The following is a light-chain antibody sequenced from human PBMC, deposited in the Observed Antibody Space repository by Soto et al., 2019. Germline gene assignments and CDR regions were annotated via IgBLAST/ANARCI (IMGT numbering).Light chain of an antibody. J-gene: IGKJ1*01. V-gene: IGKV3-20*01. CDR2: GAS. Sequence: EIVLTQSPGTLSLSPGERATLSCRASQSVSSSYLAWYQQKPGQAPRLLIYGASSRATGIPDRFSCRGSGTDFTLTISRLEPEDFAVYYCQQYGSSPGTFGQGTKVEIK. CDR1: QSVSSSY. CDR3: QQYGSSPGT.